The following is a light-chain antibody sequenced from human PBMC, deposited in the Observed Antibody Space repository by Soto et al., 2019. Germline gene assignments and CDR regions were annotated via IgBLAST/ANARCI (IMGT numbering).Light chain of an antibody. CDR3: SSYTGSSTWV. Sequence: QSALTQPASVSGSPGQSITISCTGTSSDVGGYKYVSWYQQHPGKAPKLMIYDVSNRPSGVSNRFSGSMSGNTASLTSSGLQAEDEADYYCSSYTGSSTWVFGGGTKLTVL. V-gene: IGLV2-14*03. CDR2: DVS. J-gene: IGLJ3*02. CDR1: SSDVGGYKY.